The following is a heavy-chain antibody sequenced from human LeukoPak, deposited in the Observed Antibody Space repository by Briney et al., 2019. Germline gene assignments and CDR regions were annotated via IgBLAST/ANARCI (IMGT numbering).Heavy chain of an antibody. J-gene: IGHJ5*02. V-gene: IGHV1-46*01. Sequence: ASVTVSCTASGYTFTSYYMHWVRQAPGQGLEWMGIINPSGGSTSYAQKFQGRVTMTRDTSTSTVYMELSSLRSEDTAVYYCARDLGPYCSSTSCQEYWFDPWGQGTLVTVSS. CDR1: GYTFTSYY. CDR2: INPSGGST. CDR3: ARDLGPYCSSTSCQEYWFDP. D-gene: IGHD2-2*01.